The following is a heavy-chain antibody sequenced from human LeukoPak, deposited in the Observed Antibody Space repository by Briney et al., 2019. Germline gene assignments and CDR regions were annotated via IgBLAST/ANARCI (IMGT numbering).Heavy chain of an antibody. CDR1: GFTFSNYA. D-gene: IGHD6-13*01. CDR2: ISGSGGTT. CDR3: AKESAAGPYYYYGMDV. V-gene: IGHV3-23*01. J-gene: IGHJ6*02. Sequence: PGGSLRLSCAAPGFTFSNYAMSWVRQAPGKGLEWVSAISGSGGTTYYADSVKGRFTISRDNSKNTLYLQMNSLRAEDTAVYYCAKESAAGPYYYYGMDVWGQGTTVTVSS.